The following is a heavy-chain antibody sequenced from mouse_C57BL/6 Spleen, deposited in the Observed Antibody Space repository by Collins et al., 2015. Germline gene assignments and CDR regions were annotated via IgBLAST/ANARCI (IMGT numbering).Heavy chain of an antibody. CDR3: ARYYYGSSYGWYFDV. CDR1: GYTFTSYW. Sequence: QVQLQQPGAELVMPGASVKLSCKASGYTFTSYWMHWVKQRPGQGLEWIGEIDPSDSYTNYNQKFKGKSTLTVDKSSSTAYMQLSSLTSEDSAVYYCARYYYGSSYGWYFDVWGTGTTVTVSS. CDR2: IDPSDSYT. J-gene: IGHJ1*03. V-gene: IGHV1-69*01. D-gene: IGHD1-1*01.